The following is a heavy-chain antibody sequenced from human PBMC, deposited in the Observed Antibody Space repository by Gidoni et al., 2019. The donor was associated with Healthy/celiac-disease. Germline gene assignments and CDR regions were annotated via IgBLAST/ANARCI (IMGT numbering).Heavy chain of an antibody. CDR1: GFTFRSYW. CDR2: IKQDGSGK. CDR3: ASLWGSSGPSGLYYFDY. V-gene: IGHV3-7*01. D-gene: IGHD3-22*01. Sequence: EVQLVESGGGLVQPGGSLRLSCAASGFTFRSYWMSWVRQAPGKGLEWVANIKQDGSGKYYVDSVKGRFTISRDNAKNSLYLQMNSLRAEDTAGYYCASLWGSSGPSGLYYFDYWGQGTLVTVSS. J-gene: IGHJ4*02.